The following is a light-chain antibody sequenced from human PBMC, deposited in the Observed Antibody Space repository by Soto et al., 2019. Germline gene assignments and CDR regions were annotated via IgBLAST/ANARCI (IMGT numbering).Light chain of an antibody. CDR3: SSYTSSSTRV. V-gene: IGLV2-14*01. CDR2: DVS. Sequence: QSALTQPASVSGSPGQSITISCTGTSSDVGGYNYVSWYQQHPGKAPKLMIYDVSNRPSGVSNRFSGSKSGNTASLTISGXQAEDEADYYCSSYTSSSTRVFGGGTQLTVL. CDR1: SSDVGGYNY. J-gene: IGLJ2*01.